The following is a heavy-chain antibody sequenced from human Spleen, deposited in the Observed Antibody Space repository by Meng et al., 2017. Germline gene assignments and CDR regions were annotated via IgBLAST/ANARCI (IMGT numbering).Heavy chain of an antibody. Sequence: VGLGRSGGDFVQRGGSLRLSCADSGFTFDNFAMSWVRQAPGKGLEWVSSISGTGGSTYYADSVKGRFAISRHNSKNTLYLQMNSLRAEDTALYYCAKYSYGLGDYLDYWGQGALVTVSS. CDR1: GFTFDNFA. CDR2: ISGTGGST. D-gene: IGHD3-10*01. V-gene: IGHV3-23*04. J-gene: IGHJ4*02. CDR3: AKYSYGLGDYLDY.